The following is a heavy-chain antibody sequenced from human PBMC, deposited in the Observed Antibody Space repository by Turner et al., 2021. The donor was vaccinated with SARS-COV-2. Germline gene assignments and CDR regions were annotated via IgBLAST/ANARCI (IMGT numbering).Heavy chain of an antibody. CDR1: GGFNSSSSYS. Sequence: QLQPHESGTGLVKPSATVSLTCTVSGGFNSSSSYSWAWIRQPPGKGLEWMGSIYYSGSTYYNPSLKSRVTISVDTTKNQISLKLISVTAADTAVYDCATPSVSYDSSGYFHFDLWGRGTLVTVSS. CDR2: IYYSGST. D-gene: IGHD3-22*01. J-gene: IGHJ2*01. V-gene: IGHV4-39*01. CDR3: ATPSVSYDSSGYFHFDL.